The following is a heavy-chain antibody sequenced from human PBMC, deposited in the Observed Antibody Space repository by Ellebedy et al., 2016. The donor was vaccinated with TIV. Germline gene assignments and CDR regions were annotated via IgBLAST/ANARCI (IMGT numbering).Heavy chain of an antibody. CDR1: GFSFRSYW. D-gene: IGHD4-17*01. J-gene: IGHJ5*02. CDR2: IYQDGSDE. V-gene: IGHV3-7*01. CDR3: ARRGSYGDYAVQINSWFDP. Sequence: PGGSLRLSCAASGFSFRSYWMSRVRQAPGKGLEWVANIYQDGSDEYYVDSVKGRFTISRDNDNNALFLQMNSLRVEDTAVYYCARRGSYGDYAVQINSWFDPWGQGTLVTVSS.